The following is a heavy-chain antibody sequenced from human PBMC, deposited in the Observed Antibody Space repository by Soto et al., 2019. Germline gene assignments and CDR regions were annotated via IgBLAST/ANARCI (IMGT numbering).Heavy chain of an antibody. Sequence: QVQLVQSGAEVKKPGASVKVSCKASGYTFTSYAMHWVRQAPGQRLEWMGWINAGNGNTKYSQKFQGGVTITRDTSARTAYMELSSLRSEDTAVYYCARDLYYYDSSGYPNAFDIWGQGTMVTVSS. CDR1: GYTFTSYA. CDR2: INAGNGNT. CDR3: ARDLYYYDSSGYPNAFDI. V-gene: IGHV1-3*01. J-gene: IGHJ3*02. D-gene: IGHD3-22*01.